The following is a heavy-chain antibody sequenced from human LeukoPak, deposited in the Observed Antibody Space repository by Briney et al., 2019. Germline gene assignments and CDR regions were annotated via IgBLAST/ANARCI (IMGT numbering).Heavy chain of an antibody. V-gene: IGHV3-23*01. D-gene: IGHD4-17*01. CDR3: ARVWTATTPDY. CDR1: GLTFGTYA. J-gene: IGHJ4*02. CDR2: ISHSGGNT. Sequence: PGGSLRLSCPPAGLTFGTYALSWVRQAPGKGREWVSGISHSGGNTYYSDSVKGRFTISRDNSKNTLYLQMNSLRAEDTAVYYCARVWTATTPDYWGQGTLVTVSS.